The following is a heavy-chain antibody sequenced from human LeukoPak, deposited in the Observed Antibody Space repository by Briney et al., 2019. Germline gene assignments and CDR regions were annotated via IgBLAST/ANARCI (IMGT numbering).Heavy chain of an antibody. J-gene: IGHJ4*02. CDR2: IKSKTDGGTT. Sequence: GGSLRLSCAASGFTFSDAWMCWARQPPGKGLEWVGRIKSKTDGGTTDYAAPVKGRFTISRDDSKTTLYLQMDSLKTEDTAVYYCSTCRSSAASYWGQGTLVTVSS. CDR1: GFTFSDAW. V-gene: IGHV3-15*01. D-gene: IGHD6-13*01. CDR3: STCRSSAASY.